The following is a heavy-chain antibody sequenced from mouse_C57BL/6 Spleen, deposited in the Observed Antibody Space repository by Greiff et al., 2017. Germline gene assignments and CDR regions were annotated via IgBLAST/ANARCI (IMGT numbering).Heavy chain of an antibody. V-gene: IGHV1-64*01. J-gene: IGHJ4*01. D-gene: IGHD1-1*01. CDR3: ARSGEPLRDYAMDY. CDR2: IHPNSGST. Sequence: QVQLQQPGAELVKPGASVKLSCKASGYTFTSYWMHWVKQRPGQGLEWIGMIHPNSGSTNYNEKFKSKATLTVDKSSSTAYMQLSSLTSDSAVYYCARSGEPLRDYAMDYWGQGTSVTVSS. CDR1: GYTFTSYW.